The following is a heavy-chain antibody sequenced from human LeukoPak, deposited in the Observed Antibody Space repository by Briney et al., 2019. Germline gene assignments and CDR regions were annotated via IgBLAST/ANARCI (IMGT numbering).Heavy chain of an antibody. D-gene: IGHD2-15*01. J-gene: IGHJ3*02. CDR1: GFTFSSYA. Sequence: GGSLRLSCAASGFTFSSYAMSWVRQAPGKGLEWVSSISSSSSYIYYAGSVKGRFTISRDNAKNSLYLQMNSLRAEDTAVYYCTRRAVVAEGSDIWGQGTIVTVSS. V-gene: IGHV3-21*01. CDR2: ISSSSSYI. CDR3: TRRAVVAEGSDI.